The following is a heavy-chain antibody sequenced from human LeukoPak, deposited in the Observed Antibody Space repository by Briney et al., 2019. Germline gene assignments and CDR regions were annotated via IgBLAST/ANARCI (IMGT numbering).Heavy chain of an antibody. CDR1: GGSLSSSIYY. D-gene: IGHD2-21*02. V-gene: IGHV4-39*01. CDR3: ARHSYQTAPRDY. J-gene: IGHJ4*02. CDR2: IYYSGST. Sequence: PSETLPLTCTVSGGSLSSSIYYWGSIRQPPGTGLEWLGNIYYSGSTYYNPSLKSRVTISVDTSKNQFSLKLSSVTAADTAVYYCARHSYQTAPRDYWGQGTLVTVSS.